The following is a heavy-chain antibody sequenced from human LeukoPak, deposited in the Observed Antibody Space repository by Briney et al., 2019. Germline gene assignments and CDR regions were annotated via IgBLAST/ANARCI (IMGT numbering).Heavy chain of an antibody. Sequence: PGGSLRLSCAASGFTFSSYWMSWVRQAPGKGLEWVANIKQDGSEKYYVDSVKGRFTISRDNAKNSLYLQMNSLRAEDTAVYYCARINYDYVWGSYRPYYFDYWGQGTLVTVSS. V-gene: IGHV3-7*01. CDR3: ARINYDYVWGSYRPYYFDY. CDR1: GFTFSSYW. D-gene: IGHD3-16*02. CDR2: IKQDGSEK. J-gene: IGHJ4*02.